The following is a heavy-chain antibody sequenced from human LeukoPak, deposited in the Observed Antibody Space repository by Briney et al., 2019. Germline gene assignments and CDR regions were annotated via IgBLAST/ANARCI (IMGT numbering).Heavy chain of an antibody. CDR3: AKDFGHSSSWYYFDY. CDR2: ISYDGSNK. CDR1: GFTFSSYG. Sequence: GRSLRLSCAASGFTFSSYGMHWVRQAPGMGLEWVAVISYDGSNKYYADSVKGRFTISRDNSKNTLYLQMNSLRGEDTAVYYCAKDFGHSSSWYYFDYWGQGTLVTVSS. D-gene: IGHD6-13*01. J-gene: IGHJ4*02. V-gene: IGHV3-30*18.